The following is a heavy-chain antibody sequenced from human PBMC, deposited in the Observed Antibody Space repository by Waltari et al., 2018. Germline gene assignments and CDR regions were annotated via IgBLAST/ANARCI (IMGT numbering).Heavy chain of an antibody. CDR3: ARKIRFLEWPHASYYFDY. V-gene: IGHV4-39*07. CDR2: IYYSGST. CDR1: GGSISSSSYY. J-gene: IGHJ4*02. Sequence: QLQLQESGPGLVKPSETLSLTCTVSGGSISSSSYYWGWIRQPPGKGLEWIGSIYYSGSTYDNPSLKSRVTISVDTSKNQFSLKLSSVTAADTAVYYCARKIRFLEWPHASYYFDYWGQGTLVTVSS. D-gene: IGHD3-3*01.